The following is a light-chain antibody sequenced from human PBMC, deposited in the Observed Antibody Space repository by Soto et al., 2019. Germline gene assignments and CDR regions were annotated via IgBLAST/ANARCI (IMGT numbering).Light chain of an antibody. CDR2: DAS. V-gene: IGKV1-39*01. CDR1: QTISSY. CDR3: QQSYSTPRT. Sequence: DIQMTQSPSSLSASVGDRVTITCRASQTISSYLNWYQQKPGKAPQLLIYDASSLQSGVPSRFSGSGSGTDFTLTISSLQPEDFGTYYCQQSYSTPRTFGQGTKVDIK. J-gene: IGKJ1*01.